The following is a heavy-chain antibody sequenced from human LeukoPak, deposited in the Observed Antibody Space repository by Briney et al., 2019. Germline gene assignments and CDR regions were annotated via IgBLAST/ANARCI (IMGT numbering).Heavy chain of an antibody. CDR2: INPNSGGT. Sequence: ASVKVSCKACGYTFTGYYMHCVRQAPGQGLEWMGWINPNSGGTNYAQKFQGRVTMTRDTSISTAYMELSRLRSDDTAVYYCASVAYGSGSYHGWGQVTLVTVPS. CDR1: GYTFTGYY. V-gene: IGHV1-2*02. J-gene: IGHJ4*02. D-gene: IGHD3-10*01. CDR3: ASVAYGSGSYHG.